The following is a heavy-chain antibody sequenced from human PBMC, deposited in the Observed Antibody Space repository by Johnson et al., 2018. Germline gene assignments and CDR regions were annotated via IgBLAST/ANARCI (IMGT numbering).Heavy chain of an antibody. D-gene: IGHD2-15*01. CDR3: ARKAVDAFDI. Sequence: VQVVESGGGLVKPGGSLRLSCAASGFTFSSYSMNWVRQAPGKGLEWVSSISSSSSYIYYADSVKGRFTISRDNAKNSLYLQMNSLGAEDTAVYYCARKAVDAFDIWGQGTMVTVSS. J-gene: IGHJ3*02. V-gene: IGHV3-21*01. CDR1: GFTFSSYS. CDR2: ISSSSSYI.